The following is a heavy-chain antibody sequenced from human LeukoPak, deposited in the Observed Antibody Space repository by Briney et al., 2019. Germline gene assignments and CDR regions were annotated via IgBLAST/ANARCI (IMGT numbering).Heavy chain of an antibody. D-gene: IGHD3-3*01. CDR2: MSPNSGNT. J-gene: IGHJ3*02. Sequence: GASVKVSCKASGYTFTSYDINWVRQATGQGLEWMGWMSPNSGNTGYAQKFQGKVTMTRNTSISTAYMELSSLRSEDTAVYYCARYSVGTYYDFWSGYPSDAFDIWGQGTMVTVSS. CDR3: ARYSVGTYYDFWSGYPSDAFDI. V-gene: IGHV1-8*01. CDR1: GYTFTSYD.